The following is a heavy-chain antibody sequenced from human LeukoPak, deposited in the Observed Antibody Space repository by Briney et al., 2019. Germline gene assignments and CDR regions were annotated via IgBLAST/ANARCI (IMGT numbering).Heavy chain of an antibody. Sequence: ASVKVSCKASGYTFTGYYIHWVRQAPGQGLEGMGWINPNSGGTNYAQKFQGRVTMTRDTSITTVYMELSRLRSDDTAVFYCTREARAGNWFDPWGQGTPVIVSS. CDR2: INPNSGGT. CDR3: TREARAGNWFDP. CDR1: GYTFTGYY. D-gene: IGHD5-12*01. V-gene: IGHV1-2*02. J-gene: IGHJ5*02.